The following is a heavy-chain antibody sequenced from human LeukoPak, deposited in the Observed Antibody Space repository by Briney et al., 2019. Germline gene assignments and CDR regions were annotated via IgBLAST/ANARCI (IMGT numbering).Heavy chain of an antibody. CDR3: ARGMFTYRGSYPDY. V-gene: IGHV4-61*02. J-gene: IGHJ4*02. CDR2: FYASGCT. Sequence: ASETLSLTCTVSGGSISSGGYFWSCIRQPAGRGLEWIGRFYASGCTNYNPSLQSRVTISVDASKNQFSLKLSSVTAADTAVYYCARGMFTYRGSYPDYWGQGTLVTVSS. CDR1: GGSISSGGYF. D-gene: IGHD1-26*01.